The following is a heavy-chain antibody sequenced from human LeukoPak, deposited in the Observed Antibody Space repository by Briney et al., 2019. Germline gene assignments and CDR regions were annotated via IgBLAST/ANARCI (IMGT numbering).Heavy chain of an antibody. J-gene: IGHJ4*02. CDR3: AREASTVDY. D-gene: IGHD2-2*01. CDR1: GFTFSSYE. V-gene: IGHV3-48*03. CDR2: ISSSGSTI. Sequence: GGSLRLSCAASGFTFSSYEMNWVGQAPGMGLEWVSYISSSGSTIYYADSVKGRFTISRDNAKNSLYLQMNSLRAEDTAVYYCAREASTVDYWGQGTLVTVSS.